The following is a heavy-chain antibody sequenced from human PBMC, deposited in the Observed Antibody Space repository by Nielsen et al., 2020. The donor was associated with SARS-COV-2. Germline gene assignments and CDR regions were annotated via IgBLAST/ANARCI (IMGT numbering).Heavy chain of an antibody. V-gene: IGHV3-74*01. J-gene: IGHJ6*02. CDR3: AGRFLEWLGDYGMDV. Sequence: GESLKISCAASGFTFSSYWMHWVRQAPGKGLVRVSRINSDGSSTSYADSVKGRFTISRDNAKNTLYLQMNSLRAEDTAVYYCAGRFLEWLGDYGMDVWGQGTTVTVSS. CDR1: GFTFSSYW. D-gene: IGHD3-3*01. CDR2: INSDGSST.